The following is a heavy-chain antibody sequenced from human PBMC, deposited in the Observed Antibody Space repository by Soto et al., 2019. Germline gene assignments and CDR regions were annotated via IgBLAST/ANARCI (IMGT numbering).Heavy chain of an antibody. CDR3: ARGWVYDFWSGFLRSYYYYGMDV. CDR2: IIPIFGTA. V-gene: IGHV1-69*13. D-gene: IGHD3-3*01. Sequence: SVKVSCKASGGTFSSYAISWVRQAPGQGLEWMGGIIPIFGTANYAQKFQGRVTITADESTSTAYMELSNLRSEDTAVYYCARGWVYDFWSGFLRSYYYYGMDVWGQGTTVTVSS. CDR1: GGTFSSYA. J-gene: IGHJ6*02.